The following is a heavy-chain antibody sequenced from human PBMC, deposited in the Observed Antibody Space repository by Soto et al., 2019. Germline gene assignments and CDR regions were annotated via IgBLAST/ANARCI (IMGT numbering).Heavy chain of an antibody. CDR2: VSYDGTKK. V-gene: IGHV3-30-3*01. CDR3: ARGYQLPLGAFDY. Sequence: GGSLRLSCAASGVNFGNCAMHWVRQAPGRGLEWVAAVSYDGTKKYYADSVSGRFTISRDNSKNTLDLQMNSLRADDTAVYYCARGYQLPLGAFDYWGQGALVTVSS. D-gene: IGHD2-2*01. J-gene: IGHJ4*02. CDR1: GVNFGNCA.